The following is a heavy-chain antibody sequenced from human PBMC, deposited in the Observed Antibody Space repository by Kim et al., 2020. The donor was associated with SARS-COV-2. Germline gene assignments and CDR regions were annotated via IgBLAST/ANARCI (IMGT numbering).Heavy chain of an antibody. D-gene: IGHD6-19*01. V-gene: IGHV4-59*13. CDR1: GDSISGYH. J-gene: IGHJ2*01. CDR2: IDNSGNT. CDR3: ARDQLAGYSTGWAWYFDL. Sequence: SETLSLTCSVSGDSISGYHWSWIRQPPGKRLEWIGYIDNSGNTNYNPSLKSRVTISVDTSKNQFYLKVTSVTAADTAVYFCARDQLAGYSTGWAWYFDL.